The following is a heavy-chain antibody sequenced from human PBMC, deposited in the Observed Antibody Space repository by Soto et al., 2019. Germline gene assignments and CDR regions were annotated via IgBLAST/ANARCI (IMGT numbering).Heavy chain of an antibody. CDR3: ARDWSYALNY. Sequence: GGSLRLSCAASGFTFSSSWMHWVRQAPGKGLVWVSHINSDGTDTNYADSVKGRFTISRDNAKNTVYLQMNSLRAEDTAVYYCARDWSYALNYWGQGSLVTVSS. V-gene: IGHV3-74*01. CDR1: GFTFSSSW. CDR2: INSDGTDT. J-gene: IGHJ4*02. D-gene: IGHD3-16*01.